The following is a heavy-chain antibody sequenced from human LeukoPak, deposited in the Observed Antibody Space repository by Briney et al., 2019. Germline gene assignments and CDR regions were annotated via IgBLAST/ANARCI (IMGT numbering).Heavy chain of an antibody. CDR2: IIPIFGTA. J-gene: IGHJ4*02. Sequence: SSVKVSCKASGGTFSSYAISWVRQAPGQGLEWMGRIIPIFGTANYAQKFQGRVTITTDESTSTAYMELSSLRAEDTAVYYCARDGEYSGSYYVDYWGQGTLVTVSS. CDR3: ARDGEYSGSYYVDY. CDR1: GGTFSSYA. D-gene: IGHD1-26*01. V-gene: IGHV1-69*05.